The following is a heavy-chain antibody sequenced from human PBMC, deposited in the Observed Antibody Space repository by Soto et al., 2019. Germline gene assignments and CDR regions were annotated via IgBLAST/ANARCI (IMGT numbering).Heavy chain of an antibody. D-gene: IGHD6-6*01. Sequence: ASVKVSCKASGYTFTGYYMHWVRQAPGQGLEWMGWINPNSGGTNYAQKFQGGVTMTRDTSISTAYMELSRLRSDDTAVYYCARSREYSSSWWDFDYWGQGTLVTVSS. CDR2: INPNSGGT. CDR3: ARSREYSSSWWDFDY. J-gene: IGHJ4*02. CDR1: GYTFTGYY. V-gene: IGHV1-2*02.